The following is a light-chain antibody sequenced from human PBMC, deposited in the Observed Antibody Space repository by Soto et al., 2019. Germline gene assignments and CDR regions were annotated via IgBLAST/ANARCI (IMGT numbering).Light chain of an antibody. CDR1: ESVGSH. V-gene: IGKV3-15*01. CDR2: GVS. J-gene: IGKJ1*01. CDR3: QQYDNSPPWT. Sequence: DTVMTQSPATLSVSPGETATLSRRASESVGSHLAWYQQKAGQAPRLLIYGVSTRATGIPARFRGSGSETDFTLTISSLQSEDSAIDYCQQYDNSPPWTLGQGTKVEI.